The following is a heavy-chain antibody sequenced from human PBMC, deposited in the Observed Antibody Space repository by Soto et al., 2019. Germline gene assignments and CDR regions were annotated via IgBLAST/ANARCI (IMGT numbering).Heavy chain of an antibody. Sequence: PSETLSLTXTVSGVSISNSSYYWGWIRRPPGKGLEWIGTIYYSGITYYNPSLKSRVTISVDTSKNQSSLKLTSVTAADTAVYYCARHGSNWGQGTLVTVSS. CDR2: IYYSGIT. V-gene: IGHV4-39*01. J-gene: IGHJ4*02. CDR1: GVSISNSSYY. CDR3: ARHGSN.